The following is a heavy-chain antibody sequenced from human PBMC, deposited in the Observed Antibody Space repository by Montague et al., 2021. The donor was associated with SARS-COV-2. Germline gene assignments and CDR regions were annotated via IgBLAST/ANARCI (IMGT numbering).Heavy chain of an antibody. CDR1: GASMRSYY. CDR2: TYYSGST. CDR3: ARVQGITMIVVVIGAFDI. D-gene: IGHD3-22*01. J-gene: IGHJ3*02. Sequence: SETLSLTCTVSGASMRSYYWTWVRQSPGKGLEWIGYTYYSGSTYYNPSLKSRVTISVDTSKSQFSLKLSSVTAADTAVYYCARVQGITMIVVVIGAFDIWGQGTMVTVSS. V-gene: IGHV4-59*12.